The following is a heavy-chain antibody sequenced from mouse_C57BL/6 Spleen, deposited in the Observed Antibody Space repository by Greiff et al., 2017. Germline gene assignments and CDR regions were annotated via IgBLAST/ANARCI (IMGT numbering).Heavy chain of an antibody. J-gene: IGHJ3*01. D-gene: IGHD1-1*01. CDR1: GFTFSSYA. CDR2: ISSGGDYI. CDR3: TRDAYGSSYGWFAY. V-gene: IGHV5-9-1*02. Sequence: EVKVVESGEGLVKPGGSLKLSCAASGFTFSSYAMSWVRQTPEKRLEWVAYISSGGDYIYYADTVKGRFTISRDNARNTLYLQMSSLQSEDTAMYYCTRDAYGSSYGWFAYWGQGTLVTVSA.